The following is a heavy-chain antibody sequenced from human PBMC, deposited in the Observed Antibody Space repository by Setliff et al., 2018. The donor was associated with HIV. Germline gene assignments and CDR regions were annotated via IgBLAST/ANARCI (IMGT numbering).Heavy chain of an antibody. Sequence: VASVKVSCKASGYTFNSYDINWVRQAPGQGLEWMGWITPNSGGTEYAGKFQGRVTLTRDTSINTAYMEVTRLTSDDTAVYYCARNVPGILPRWVGFDPWGQGTLVTVSS. V-gene: IGHV1-2*02. J-gene: IGHJ5*02. CDR1: GYTFNSYD. CDR3: ARNVPGILPRWVGFDP. CDR2: ITPNSGGT. D-gene: IGHD1-20*01.